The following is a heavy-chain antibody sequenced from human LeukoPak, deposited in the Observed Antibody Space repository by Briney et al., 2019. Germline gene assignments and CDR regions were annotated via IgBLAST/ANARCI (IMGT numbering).Heavy chain of an antibody. D-gene: IGHD6-6*01. V-gene: IGHV3-30-3*01. CDR3: ARDGRIAARPSGPTYYYYYMDV. CDR1: GFTFSNYA. Sequence: PGKSLRLSCAASGFTFSNYAMHWVRQAPGKGLEWVAAISYDGSNNFYADSMKGRFTISRDNSKNTLFLQMNTLRAEDTALYYCARDGRIAARPSGPTYYYYYMDVWGKGTTVTVSS. J-gene: IGHJ6*03. CDR2: ISYDGSNN.